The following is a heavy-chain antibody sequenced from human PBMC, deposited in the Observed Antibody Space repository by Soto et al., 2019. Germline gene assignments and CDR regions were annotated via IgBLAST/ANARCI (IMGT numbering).Heavy chain of an antibody. CDR1: GFTFTDYA. J-gene: IGHJ4*02. V-gene: IGHV3-23*01. CDR3: ARGSSGYISSWYYFDY. D-gene: IGHD6-13*01. Sequence: PXGSLLLSCAASGFTFTDYALSWVRQAPGKGLEWVATISGIGGSTYLADSVKGRLSISRDNSKNTVSLLMNSLRAEDTAVYFCARGSSGYISSWYYFDYWGRGTLVTVSS. CDR2: ISGIGGST.